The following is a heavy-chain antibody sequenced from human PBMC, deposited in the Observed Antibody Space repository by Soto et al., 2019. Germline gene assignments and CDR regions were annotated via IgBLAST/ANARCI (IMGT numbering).Heavy chain of an antibody. J-gene: IGHJ4*02. D-gene: IGHD4-17*01. V-gene: IGHV1-8*01. CDR2: MNPNSGNT. Sequence: ASVKVSCKASGYTFTSYDINWVRQATGQGLEWMGWMNPNSGNTGYAQKFQGRVTMTRNTSISTAYMELSSLRSEDTAVYYCARVMVDYGDYVQDYWAQGTLVTGSS. CDR1: GYTFTSYD. CDR3: ARVMVDYGDYVQDY.